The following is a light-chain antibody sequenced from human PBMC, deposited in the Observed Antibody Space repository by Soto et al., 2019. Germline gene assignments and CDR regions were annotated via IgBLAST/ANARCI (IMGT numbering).Light chain of an antibody. Sequence: EIVLTQSPATLSLSPGERATLSCRASQSVTNYLAWYQQKPGQAPRLLIYAASNRAPGIPARFSGSGSRADFTLTIXXXXXEDFGVYYCQQRSNWPFTFGPG. CDR1: QSVTNY. CDR2: AAS. CDR3: QQRSNWPFT. J-gene: IGKJ3*01. V-gene: IGKV3-11*01.